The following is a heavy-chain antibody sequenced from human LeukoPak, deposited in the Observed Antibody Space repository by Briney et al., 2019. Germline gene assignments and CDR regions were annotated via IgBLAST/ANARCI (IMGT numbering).Heavy chain of an antibody. V-gene: IGHV4-59*01. CDR2: ISYSGST. Sequence: SETLSLTCTVSGGSIGSYYWNWIRQPPGKGLEWIGYISYSGSTNYNPSLKSRVTISVDTSKNQFSLKLNSVTAADTAVYYCARAPTTICFFDCWGQGTLVTVSS. CDR3: ARAPTTICFFDC. J-gene: IGHJ4*02. D-gene: IGHD2/OR15-2a*01. CDR1: GGSIGSYY.